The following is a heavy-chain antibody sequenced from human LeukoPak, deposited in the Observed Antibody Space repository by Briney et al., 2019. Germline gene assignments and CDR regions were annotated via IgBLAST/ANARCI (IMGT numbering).Heavy chain of an antibody. J-gene: IGHJ4*02. D-gene: IGHD3-10*01. Sequence: GGSLRLSCAASGFTFSSYAMSWVRQAPGKGLEWVSAISGSGGSTYYADSVKGRFTISRDNSKNTLYLQMNSLRAEDTAVYYCAREGVHYGSGSYSYYFDYWGQGTLVTVSS. V-gene: IGHV3-23*01. CDR2: ISGSGGST. CDR3: AREGVHYGSGSYSYYFDY. CDR1: GFTFSSYA.